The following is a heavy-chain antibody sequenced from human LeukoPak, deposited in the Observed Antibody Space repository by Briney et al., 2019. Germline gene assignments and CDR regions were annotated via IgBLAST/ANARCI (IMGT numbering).Heavy chain of an antibody. V-gene: IGHV4-30-4*01. Sequence: SETLSLTCTVSGGSISSGDYYWSWIRQPPGKGLEWIGYIYYSGSTYYNPSLKSRVTISVDTSKNQFSLKLSSVTAADTAVYYCARDPIHGYSYGSWGQGTLVTVSS. J-gene: IGHJ5*02. CDR2: IYYSGST. D-gene: IGHD5-18*01. CDR3: ARDPIHGYSYGS. CDR1: GGSISSGDYY.